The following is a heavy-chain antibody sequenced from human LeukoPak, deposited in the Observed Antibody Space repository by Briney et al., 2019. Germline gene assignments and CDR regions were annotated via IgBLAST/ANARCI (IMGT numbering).Heavy chain of an antibody. J-gene: IGHJ4*02. D-gene: IGHD6-19*01. CDR2: FDPEDGET. V-gene: IGHV1-24*01. CDR1: GYTLTELS. CDR3: ATGGRQWLDSGRQFDY. Sequence: ASVKISCKVSGYTLTELSMHWVRQAPGKGLEWMGGFDPEDGETIYAQKFQGRVTMTEDTSTDTAYMELSSLRSEDTAVYYCATGGRQWLDSGRQFDYWGQGTLVTVSS.